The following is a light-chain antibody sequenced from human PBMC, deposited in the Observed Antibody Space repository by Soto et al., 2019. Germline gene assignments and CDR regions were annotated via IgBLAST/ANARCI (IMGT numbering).Light chain of an antibody. J-gene: IGKJ5*01. V-gene: IGKV3-20*01. CDR3: QQYDKTPPIS. CDR1: QSVSSTS. Sequence: ETVLTQSPGTLALSPGERATLSCRASQSVSSTSLAWFQHKPGQAPRLLIYDTSKRPTGIPDRFSGGGSGTDFTLTISRLEPEDFAVYYCQQYDKTPPISFGPGTRLEIK. CDR2: DTS.